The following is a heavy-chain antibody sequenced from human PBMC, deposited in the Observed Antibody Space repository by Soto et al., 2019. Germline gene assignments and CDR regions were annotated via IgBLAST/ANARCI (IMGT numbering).Heavy chain of an antibody. CDR2: IFYSGST. Sequence: PSETLSLTCTVSGDPISSDYWSWIRQPPGRGLEWIGYIFYSGSTNYNPSLKSRVTMSADRSKNHFSLKLTSVTAADTAVYYCVTGGDGYSFDSWGQGILVTVSS. V-gene: IGHV4-59*01. CDR3: VTGGDGYSFDS. CDR1: GDPISSDY. J-gene: IGHJ4*02. D-gene: IGHD2-21*02.